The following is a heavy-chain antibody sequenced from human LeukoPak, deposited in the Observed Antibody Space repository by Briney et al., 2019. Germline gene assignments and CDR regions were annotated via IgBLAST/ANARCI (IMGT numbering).Heavy chain of an antibody. J-gene: IGHJ4*02. CDR3: ARGERGLEQLVFDY. CDR1: GFTFSSYG. Sequence: GGSLRLSCAASGFTFSSYGMHWVRQAPGKGLEWVAVISYDGSNKYYADSVKGRFTISRDNSKNTLYLQMNSLRAEDTAVYFCARGERGLEQLVFDYWGQGTLVTVSS. V-gene: IGHV3-30*03. CDR2: ISYDGSNK. D-gene: IGHD6-6*01.